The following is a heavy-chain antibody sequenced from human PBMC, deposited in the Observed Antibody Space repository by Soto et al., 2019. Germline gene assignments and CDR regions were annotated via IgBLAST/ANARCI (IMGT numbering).Heavy chain of an antibody. J-gene: IGHJ5*02. Sequence: NPSETLSLTCAVSGYSISSGYYWGWIRQPPGKGLEWIGSIYHSGSTYYNPSLKSRVTISVDTSKNQFSLKLSSVTAADTAVYYCARVFVVVVAATNNWFDPWGQGTLVTVSS. CDR3: ARVFVVVVAATNNWFDP. D-gene: IGHD2-15*01. V-gene: IGHV4-38-2*01. CDR2: IYHSGST. CDR1: GYSISSGYY.